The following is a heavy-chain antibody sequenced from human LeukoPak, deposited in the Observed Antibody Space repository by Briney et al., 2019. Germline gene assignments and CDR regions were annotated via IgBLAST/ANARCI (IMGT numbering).Heavy chain of an antibody. J-gene: IGHJ4*02. V-gene: IGHV1-2*02. CDR3: ARDVGYCSSTSCRDY. CDR1: GYTFTGYY. Sequence: ASVKVSCKASGYTFTGYYMHWVRQVPGQGLEWMGWINPNSGGTNYAQKFQGRVTMTRDTSTSTAYMELSRLRSDDTAVYYCARDVGYCSSTSCRDYWGQGTLVTVSS. CDR2: INPNSGGT. D-gene: IGHD2-2*01.